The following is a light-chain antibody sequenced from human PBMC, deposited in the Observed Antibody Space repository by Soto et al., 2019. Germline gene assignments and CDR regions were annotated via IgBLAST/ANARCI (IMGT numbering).Light chain of an antibody. CDR3: QQYNSRPQT. CDR1: QSVSGN. V-gene: IGKV3-15*01. Sequence: ERVMTQSPATLSVSPGERATLSCRASQSVSGNLAWYQQKPGQAPRLLIYAASTRATGIPARFSGSGSGTEFTLTISSLQFEDFAVYYCQQYNSRPQTFGQGTKVEIK. CDR2: AAS. J-gene: IGKJ1*01.